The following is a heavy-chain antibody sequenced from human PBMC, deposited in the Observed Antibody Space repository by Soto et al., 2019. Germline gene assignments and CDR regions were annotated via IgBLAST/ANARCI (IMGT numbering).Heavy chain of an antibody. CDR1: GGSFSGYY. CDR2: INHSGSS. V-gene: IGHV4-34*01. J-gene: IGHJ4*02. D-gene: IGHD1-26*01. CDR3: ARGRMTSGSYYSR. Sequence: QVQLQQWGAGLLKPSETLSFSCAVYGGSFSGYYWSWIRQPLGKGLEWIGEINHSGSSNYNPSLKSRDTITVDTSKNQFSLKVSSVTAADTAVYYCARGRMTSGSYYSRWGQGTLVTVS.